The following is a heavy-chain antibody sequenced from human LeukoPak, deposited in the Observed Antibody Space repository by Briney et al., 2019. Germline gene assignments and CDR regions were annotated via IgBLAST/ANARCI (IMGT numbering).Heavy chain of an antibody. CDR1: GFTFSSYW. D-gene: IGHD3-16*01. CDR2: INSDGRST. CDR3: ARVRWGGLYYFDY. Sequence: GGSLRLSCAASGFTFSSYWMHWVRQAPGKGLVGVSRINSDGRSTNYADSVKGRFTISRDNAKNTLYLQMNSLRAEDTAVYYYARVRWGGLYYFDYWGQGTLVTVSS. J-gene: IGHJ4*02. V-gene: IGHV3-74*01.